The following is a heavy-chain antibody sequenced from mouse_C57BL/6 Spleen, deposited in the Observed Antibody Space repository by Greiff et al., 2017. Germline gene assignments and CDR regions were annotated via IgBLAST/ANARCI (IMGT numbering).Heavy chain of an antibody. Sequence: QVQLQQSGPELVKPGASVKISCKASGYAFSSSWMNWVKQRPGKGLEWIGRIYPGDGDTNYNGKFKGKATLTADKSSSPAYMKLRSLTSEDSAVYCCARSNYYGSSWGYAMDYWGQGTSVTVSS. CDR3: ARSNYYGSSWGYAMDY. J-gene: IGHJ4*01. V-gene: IGHV1-82*01. D-gene: IGHD1-1*01. CDR2: IYPGDGDT. CDR1: GYAFSSSW.